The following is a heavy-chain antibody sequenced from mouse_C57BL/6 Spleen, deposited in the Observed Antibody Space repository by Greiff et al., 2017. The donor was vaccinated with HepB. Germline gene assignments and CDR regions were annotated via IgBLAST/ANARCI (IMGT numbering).Heavy chain of an antibody. CDR1: GYTFTSYW. V-gene: IGHV1-50*01. D-gene: IGHD1-1*01. Sequence: QVQLQQPGAELVKPGASVKLSCKASGYTFTSYWMQWVKQRPGQGLEWIGEIDPSDSYTNYNQKFKGKATLTVDTSSSTAYMQLSSLTSGDSAVYYGARQGYGSSYGWFAYWGQGTLVTVSA. J-gene: IGHJ3*01. CDR2: IDPSDSYT. CDR3: ARQGYGSSYGWFAY.